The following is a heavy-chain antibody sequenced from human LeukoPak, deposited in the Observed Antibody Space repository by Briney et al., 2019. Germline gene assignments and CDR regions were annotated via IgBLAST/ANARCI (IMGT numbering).Heavy chain of an antibody. V-gene: IGHV3-11*04. CDR3: ARDGQYYYDSSGYSPWDAFDI. Sequence: GGSLRLSCAASGFTFSDYYMSWIRQAPGKGLEWVSYISSSGSTIYYADSVKGRFTISRDNAKNSLYLQMNSLRAEDTAVYYCARDGQYYYDSSGYSPWDAFDIWGQGTMVTVSS. CDR2: ISSSGSTI. J-gene: IGHJ3*02. CDR1: GFTFSDYY. D-gene: IGHD3-22*01.